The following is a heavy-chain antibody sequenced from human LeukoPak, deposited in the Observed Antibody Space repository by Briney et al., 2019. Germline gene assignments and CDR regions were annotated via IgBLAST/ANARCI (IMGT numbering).Heavy chain of an antibody. CDR2: IYYSGST. CDR1: GGSISSSSYY. CDR3: AREAIAVARRPDY. J-gene: IGHJ4*02. D-gene: IGHD6-19*01. V-gene: IGHV4-39*02. Sequence: SETLSLTCTVSGGSISSSSYYWGWIRQPPGTGLEWIGSIYYSGSTYYNPSLKSRVTISVDTSKNQFSLKLSSVTAADTAVYYCAREAIAVARRPDYWGQGTLVTVSS.